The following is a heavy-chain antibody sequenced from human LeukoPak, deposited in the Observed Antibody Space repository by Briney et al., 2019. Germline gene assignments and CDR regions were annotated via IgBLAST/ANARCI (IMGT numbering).Heavy chain of an antibody. Sequence: PSETLSLTCTVPGGSISSGSYYWSWIRQPAGKGLEWIGRIYTSGSTNYNPSLKSRVTISVDTSKNQFSLKLSSVTAADTAVYYCARSAGYSSSWYDFAYGGWFDPWGQGTLVTVSS. J-gene: IGHJ5*02. CDR3: ARSAGYSSSWYDFAYGGWFDP. CDR1: GGSISSGSYY. V-gene: IGHV4-61*02. CDR2: IYTSGST. D-gene: IGHD6-13*01.